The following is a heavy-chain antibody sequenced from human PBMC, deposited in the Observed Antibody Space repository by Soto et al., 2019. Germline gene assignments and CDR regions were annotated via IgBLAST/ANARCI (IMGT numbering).Heavy chain of an antibody. CDR3: AKDIWIAVAGTAN. V-gene: IGHV3-23*01. D-gene: IGHD6-19*01. CDR2: ISSSGGNT. J-gene: IGHJ4*02. Sequence: GGSLGLSDASSGCTFSTYAMSWVRQAPGKGLEWVSAISSSGGNTYYADSVKGRFTISRDNSRSTLYLQMNSLRAEDTAIYYCAKDIWIAVAGTANWGQGTQVTVSS. CDR1: GCTFSTYA.